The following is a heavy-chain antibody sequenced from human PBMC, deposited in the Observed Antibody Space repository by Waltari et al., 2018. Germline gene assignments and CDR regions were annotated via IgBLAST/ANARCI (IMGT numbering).Heavy chain of an antibody. CDR2: INPNSDDT. D-gene: IGHD2-21*01. CDR3: ARDRCGGDCYSGWFDP. J-gene: IGHJ5*02. Sequence: QVQLVQSGAEVTKPGASVKVSCKASGYTFTDYPMHWVLQAPRQGLEWMGWINPNSDDTNYAQKFQGRVTMTRDTSISTAYMELSRLRSDDTAVYYCARDRCGGDCYSGWFDPWGQGTLVTVSS. CDR1: GYTFTDYP. V-gene: IGHV1-2*02.